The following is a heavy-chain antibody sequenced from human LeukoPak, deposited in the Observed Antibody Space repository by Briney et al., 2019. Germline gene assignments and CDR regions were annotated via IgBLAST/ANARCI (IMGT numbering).Heavy chain of an antibody. CDR3: AREDVDIVVATSGAFDI. Sequence: GGSLRLSCAASGCTFSSYWRHWVRQAPGKGLVLVSRIISDGSITTYAASVKGRFTISRENAKNTLCLQMNSLRAEDTAVYYCAREDVDIVVATSGAFDIWGQGTMVTVSS. D-gene: IGHD2-15*01. CDR1: GCTFSSYW. J-gene: IGHJ3*02. CDR2: IISDGSIT. V-gene: IGHV3-74*03.